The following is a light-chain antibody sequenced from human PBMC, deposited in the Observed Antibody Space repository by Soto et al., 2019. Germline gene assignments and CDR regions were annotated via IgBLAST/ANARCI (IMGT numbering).Light chain of an antibody. CDR1: NSNMGRNY. CDR2: RND. CDR3: AVWDNSLNGVA. V-gene: IGLV1-47*01. J-gene: IGLJ2*01. Sequence: QLVLTQTPSASGTPGQRVTISCSGSNSNMGRNYVYWYQQVPGTAPKLLMYRNDVRPSGVPDRFTGSKSGTSASLAISGLRSEDEADHYCAVWDNSLNGVAFGGGTKLTVL.